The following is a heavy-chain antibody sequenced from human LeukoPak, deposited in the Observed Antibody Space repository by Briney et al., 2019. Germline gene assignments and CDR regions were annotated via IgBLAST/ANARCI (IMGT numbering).Heavy chain of an antibody. CDR3: ARVGSVWYYYDSSGYYLDY. V-gene: IGHV1-69*13. D-gene: IGHD3-22*01. CDR2: IIPIFGTA. CDR1: GVTFSSYA. J-gene: IGHJ4*02. Sequence: ASVKVSCKASGVTFSSYAISWVRQAPGQGLEWMGGIIPIFGTANYAQKFQGRVTITADESTSTAYMELSSLRSEDTAVYYCARVGSVWYYYDSSGYYLDYWGQGTLVTVSS.